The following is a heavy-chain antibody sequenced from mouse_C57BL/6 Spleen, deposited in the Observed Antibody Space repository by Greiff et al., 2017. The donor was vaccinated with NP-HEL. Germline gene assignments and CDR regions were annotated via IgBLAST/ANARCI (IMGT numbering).Heavy chain of an antibody. J-gene: IGHJ3*01. V-gene: IGHV5-9-1*02. CDR3: TRDQGLYYYGSSPFAY. CDR2: ISSGGDYI. Sequence: EVKLVESGEGLVKPGGSLKLSCAASGFTFSSYAMSWVRQTPEKRLEWVAYISSGGDYIYYADTVKGRFTISRDNARNTLYLQMSSLKSEDTAMYYCTRDQGLYYYGSSPFAYWGQGTLVTVSA. D-gene: IGHD1-1*01. CDR1: GFTFSSYA.